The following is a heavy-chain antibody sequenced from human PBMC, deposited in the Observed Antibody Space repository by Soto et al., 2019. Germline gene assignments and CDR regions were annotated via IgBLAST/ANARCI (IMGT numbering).Heavy chain of an antibody. CDR2: INHSGST. D-gene: IGHD2-15*01. V-gene: IGHV4-34*01. CDR1: GGSFSGYY. CDR3: GRGRGYCSGGSCYLNYYYYYMDV. Sequence: PSETLSLTCAVYGGSFSGYYWSWIRQPPGKGLEWIGEINHSGSTNYNPSLKSRVTISVDTSKNQFSLKLSSVTAADTAVYYCGRGRGYCSGGSCYLNYYYYYMDVWGKGTTVTVSS. J-gene: IGHJ6*03.